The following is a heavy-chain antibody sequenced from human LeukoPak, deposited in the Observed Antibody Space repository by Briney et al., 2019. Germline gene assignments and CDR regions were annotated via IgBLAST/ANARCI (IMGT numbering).Heavy chain of an antibody. Sequence: SETLSLTCTVSGGSISSYYWSWIRQPPGKGLEWIGYIYYSWSTNYNPSLKSRVTISVDTSKNQLSLKLSSVTAADTAVYYCARHRDGYNLWGQGTLVTVSS. CDR3: ARHRDGYNL. CDR1: GGSISSYY. CDR2: IYYSWST. V-gene: IGHV4-59*08. D-gene: IGHD5-24*01. J-gene: IGHJ4*02.